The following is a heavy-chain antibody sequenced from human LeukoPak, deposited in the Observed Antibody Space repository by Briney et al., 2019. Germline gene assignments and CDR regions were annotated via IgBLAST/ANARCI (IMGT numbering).Heavy chain of an antibody. CDR3: AREGGPYRPLDY. V-gene: IGHV4-31*03. CDR1: GGSISSGGYY. CDR2: IYYSGST. J-gene: IGHJ4*02. Sequence: SETLSLTCTVSGGSISSGGYYWSWIRQHPGKGLEWIGYIYYSGSTYYNPSLKSRVTISVDTSKNQFSLKLSSVTAADTAVYYCAREGGPYRPLDYSGQGTLVTVSS.